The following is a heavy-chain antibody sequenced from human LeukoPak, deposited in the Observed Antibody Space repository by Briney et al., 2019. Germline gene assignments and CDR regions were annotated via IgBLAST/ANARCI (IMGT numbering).Heavy chain of an antibody. V-gene: IGHV1-18*01. Sequence: ASVKVSCKASGYSFSTYGISWVRQAPGQGLEWMGWISAYNGNTNYAQRLQGRVTMTTDTSTSTAYLELRSLTSDDTAVYYCARDIYYGSGTYYTFWGQGTRVTVSS. D-gene: IGHD3-10*01. J-gene: IGHJ4*02. CDR2: ISAYNGNT. CDR3: ARDIYYGSGTYYTF. CDR1: GYSFSTYG.